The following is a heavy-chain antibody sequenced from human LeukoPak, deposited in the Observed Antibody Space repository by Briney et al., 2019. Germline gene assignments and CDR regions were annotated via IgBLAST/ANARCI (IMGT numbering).Heavy chain of an antibody. CDR3: AREAGPYTGFDY. CDR1: GFTFSSYS. V-gene: IGHV3-21*01. J-gene: IGHJ4*02. D-gene: IGHD3-16*01. Sequence: GGPLRLSCAASGFTFSSYSMNWVRQAPGKGLEWVSSISSSSSYIYYADSVKGRFTISRDNAKNSLYLQMNSLRAEDTAVYYCAREAGPYTGFDYWGQGTLVTVPS. CDR2: ISSSSSYI.